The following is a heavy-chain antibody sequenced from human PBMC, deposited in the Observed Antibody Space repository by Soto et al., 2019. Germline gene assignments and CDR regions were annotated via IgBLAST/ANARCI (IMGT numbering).Heavy chain of an antibody. CDR2: INHSGST. CDR3: ARDKIPGLFDY. Sequence: QVQLQQWGAGLLKPSETLSLTCAVYGGSFSGYYWTLIRQPPGTGLEWIGEINHSGSTNYNPSLTSRVRISVDTSNNPFSLKLTSVTAADTAGYYFARDKIPGLFDYWGQGTRVTVSS. J-gene: IGHJ4*02. D-gene: IGHD2-21*01. V-gene: IGHV4-34*01. CDR1: GGSFSGYY.